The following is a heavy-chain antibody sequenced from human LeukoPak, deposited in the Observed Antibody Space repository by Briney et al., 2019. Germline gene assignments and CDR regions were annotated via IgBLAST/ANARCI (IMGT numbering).Heavy chain of an antibody. D-gene: IGHD2-2*01. Sequence: SSGTLSLTCAVSGGSISSSNWWSWVRQPPGKGLEWIGEIYHSGSTNYNPSLKSRVTMSVDTSKNQFSLKLSSVTAADTAVYYCARTLGYCSSTSCQYYFDYWGQGTLVTVSS. CDR2: IYHSGST. CDR1: GGSISSSNW. J-gene: IGHJ4*02. CDR3: ARTLGYCSSTSCQYYFDY. V-gene: IGHV4-4*02.